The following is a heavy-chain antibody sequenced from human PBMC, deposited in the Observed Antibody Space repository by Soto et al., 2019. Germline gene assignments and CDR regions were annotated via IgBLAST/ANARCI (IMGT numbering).Heavy chain of an antibody. J-gene: IGHJ4*02. CDR2: IDGDDHK. D-gene: IGHD3-9*01. V-gene: IGHV2-70*19. Sequence: SGPTLLNPTQTLTLTCTFSGFALTTSRMCVTWVRQPPGKALEWLALIDGDDHKNYSSSLKTRLTVSKDTSKNQVVLVLTNLDPEDTGTYFCARLLRGGTSDWMQTDCWGRGTLVTVSS. CDR3: ARLLRGGTSDWMQTDC. CDR1: GFALTTSRMC.